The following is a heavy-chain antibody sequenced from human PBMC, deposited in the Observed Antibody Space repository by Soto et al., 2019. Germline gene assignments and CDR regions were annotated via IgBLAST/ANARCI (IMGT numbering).Heavy chain of an antibody. Sequence: SETLSLTCTVSGGSISSYYWSWIRQPPGKGLEWIGYIYYSGSTNYNPSLKSRVTISVDTSKNQFSLKLSSVTAADTAVYYCAREYYYGSGPWYWGQGTLVTVSS. CDR1: GGSISSYY. CDR3: AREYYYGSGPWY. V-gene: IGHV4-59*01. D-gene: IGHD3-10*01. J-gene: IGHJ4*02. CDR2: IYYSGST.